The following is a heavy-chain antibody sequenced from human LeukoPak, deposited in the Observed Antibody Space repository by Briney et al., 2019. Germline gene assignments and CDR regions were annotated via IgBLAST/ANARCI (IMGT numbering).Heavy chain of an antibody. J-gene: IGHJ1*01. V-gene: IGHV4-59*08. D-gene: IGHD6-19*01. CDR1: GVSTSSNS. Sequence: SETLSLTCTVSGVSTSSNSWSWMRQLPGKGLEGIGPYYNSGSTSYNPSLKSRVTISVDTSKNQFSLKLSSVTAADTAVYYCARVAYSSGWYSIGEYFQHWGQGTLVTVSS. CDR2: YYNSGST. CDR3: ARVAYSSGWYSIGEYFQH.